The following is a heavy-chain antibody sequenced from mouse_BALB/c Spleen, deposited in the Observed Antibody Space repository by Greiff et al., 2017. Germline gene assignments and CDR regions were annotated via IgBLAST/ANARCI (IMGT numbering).Heavy chain of an antibody. Sequence: QVQLQQSGAELVRPGTSVKISCKASGYTFTNYWLGWVKQRPGHGLEWIGDIYPGGGYTNYNEKFKGKATLTADTSSSTAYMQLSSLTSEDSAVYFCARDGYDGAWFAYWGQGTLVTVSA. CDR3: ARDGYDGAWFAY. D-gene: IGHD2-2*01. CDR2: IYPGGGYT. CDR1: GYTFTNYW. J-gene: IGHJ3*01. V-gene: IGHV1-63*02.